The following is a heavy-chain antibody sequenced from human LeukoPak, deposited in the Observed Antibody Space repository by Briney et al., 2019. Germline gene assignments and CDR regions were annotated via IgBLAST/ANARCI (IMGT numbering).Heavy chain of an antibody. CDR2: ISTYNGNT. CDR3: ARDTDSSGYYNDAFDI. V-gene: IGHV1-18*01. CDR1: GYTFTSYG. J-gene: IGHJ3*02. Sequence: ASVKVSCKASGYTFTSYGISWVRQAPGQGLEWMGWISTYNGNTNYAQKLQGRVTMTTDTSTSTAYMELRSLRSDDTAVYYCARDTDSSGYYNDAFDIWGQGTMVTVSS. D-gene: IGHD3-22*01.